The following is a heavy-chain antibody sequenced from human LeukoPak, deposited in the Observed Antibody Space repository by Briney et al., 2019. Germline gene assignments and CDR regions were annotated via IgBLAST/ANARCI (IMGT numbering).Heavy chain of an antibody. Sequence: SETLSLTCTVSGGSISSSSYYWGWIRQPPGKGLEWIGSIYYSGSTYYNPSLKSRVTISVDTSKNQFSLKLSSVTAADTAVYYCARDGRGIDYWGQGTLVTVSS. CDR3: ARDGRGIDY. CDR1: GGSISSSSYY. CDR2: IYYSGST. J-gene: IGHJ4*02. D-gene: IGHD3-16*01. V-gene: IGHV4-39*07.